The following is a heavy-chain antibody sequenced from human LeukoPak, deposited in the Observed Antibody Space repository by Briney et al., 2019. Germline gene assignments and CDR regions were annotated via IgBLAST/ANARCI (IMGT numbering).Heavy chain of an antibody. CDR3: AKDRGYYGSGSNGMDV. V-gene: IGHV3-23*01. Sequence: GGSLRLSCAASGFTFSSYSMNWVRQAPGKGLEWVSVISDSGGSTYYADSVKGRFTISRDNSKNTLYLQMNSLRDEDTAVYYCAKDRGYYGSGSNGMDVWGKGTTVTVSS. CDR1: GFTFSSYS. CDR2: ISDSGGST. J-gene: IGHJ6*04. D-gene: IGHD3-10*01.